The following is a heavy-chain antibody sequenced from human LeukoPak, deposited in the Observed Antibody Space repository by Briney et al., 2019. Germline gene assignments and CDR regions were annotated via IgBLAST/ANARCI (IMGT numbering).Heavy chain of an antibody. CDR1: GFTFSSET. J-gene: IGHJ4*02. CDR3: ARYDYGGNPNEYYFDY. Sequence: QPGRSLRLSCAASGFTFSSETMAWVRQAPGKGLEWVSTISDSGDNTHYADSVKGRFTISRDNSKNTLYLQMNSLRAEDTAIYYCARYDYGGNPNEYYFDYWGQGTLVTVSS. V-gene: IGHV3-23*01. D-gene: IGHD4-23*01. CDR2: ISDSGDNT.